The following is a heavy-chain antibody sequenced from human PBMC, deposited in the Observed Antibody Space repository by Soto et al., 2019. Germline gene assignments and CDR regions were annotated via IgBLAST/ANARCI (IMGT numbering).Heavy chain of an antibody. CDR2: VYYSGSA. V-gene: IGHV4-39*02. J-gene: IGHJ4*02. D-gene: IGHD3-10*01. Sequence: QLQLLESGPGLVKPSETLSLTCTVSGGSVSNNSYYWGWIRQPPGKRLEWIGSVYYSGSAYYNPSPKSPPTISVDTSMNHFSLKLSSVTAADTAIYYCARRPLVRGIIPYYFDYWGQGTLVTVSS. CDR1: GGSVSNNSYY. CDR3: ARRPLVRGIIPYYFDY.